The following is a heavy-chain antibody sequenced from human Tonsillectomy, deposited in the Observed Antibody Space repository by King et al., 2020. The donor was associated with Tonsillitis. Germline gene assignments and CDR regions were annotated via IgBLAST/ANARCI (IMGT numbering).Heavy chain of an antibody. J-gene: IGHJ6*02. Sequence: DVQLVESGGGLIQSGGSLRLSCAASGFTVRSNYMSWVRQAPGKGLEWVAVIYSGGSTYYADSVNGRFTISRDNSKNTLYLQMKSLRAEDTAVYYCARSITYGSGSYPPYYYGMDVWGQGTPVTVSS. CDR2: IYSGGST. D-gene: IGHD3-10*01. CDR3: ARSITYGSGSYPPYYYGMDV. CDR1: GFTVRSNY. V-gene: IGHV3-53*01.